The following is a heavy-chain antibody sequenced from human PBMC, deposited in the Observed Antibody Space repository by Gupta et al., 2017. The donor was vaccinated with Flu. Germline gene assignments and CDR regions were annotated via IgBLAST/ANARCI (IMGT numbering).Heavy chain of an antibody. CDR1: GFIFSTYT. V-gene: IGHV3-21*01. CDR3: ARKGLGTLGAFDI. Sequence: EVQLVESGGGLVKPGGSLRLSCAGSGFIFSTYTMTWVRQAPGKGLEWVSSISSSGSYMEYADSVKGRFTISRDNAKNSLNLHMNSLRAEDTAVYFCARKGLGTLGAFDIWGRGTMVTVSS. J-gene: IGHJ3*02. D-gene: IGHD3-16*01. CDR2: ISSSGSYM.